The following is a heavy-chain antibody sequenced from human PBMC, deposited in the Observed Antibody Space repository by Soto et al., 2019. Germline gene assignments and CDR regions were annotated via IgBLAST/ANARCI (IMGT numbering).Heavy chain of an antibody. CDR3: AREDWVSSGPI. CDR1: GYTFTGYC. J-gene: IGHJ3*02. Sequence: ASVKVSCKASGYTFTGYCMHWVRQAPGQGLEWMGWINPNSGGTNYAQKFQGRVTMTRDTSISTAYMELSRLISDDTAVYYCAREDWVSSGPIWGQGTMVTVSS. D-gene: IGHD6-19*01. V-gene: IGHV1-2*02. CDR2: INPNSGGT.